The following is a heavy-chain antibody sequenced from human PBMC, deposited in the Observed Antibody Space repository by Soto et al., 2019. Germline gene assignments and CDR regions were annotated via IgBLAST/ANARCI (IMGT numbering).Heavy chain of an antibody. CDR3: ARSAGRGVIVSPSWFDP. CDR1: GYSFTSYW. Sequence: PGESLKISCKGSGYSFTSYWIGWVRQMPGKGLEWMGIIYPGDSDTRYSPSFQGQVTISADKSISTAYLQWSSLKASDTAMYYCARSAGRGVIVSPSWFDPWGQGTLVTVSS. CDR2: IYPGDSDT. J-gene: IGHJ5*02. D-gene: IGHD3-10*01. V-gene: IGHV5-51*01.